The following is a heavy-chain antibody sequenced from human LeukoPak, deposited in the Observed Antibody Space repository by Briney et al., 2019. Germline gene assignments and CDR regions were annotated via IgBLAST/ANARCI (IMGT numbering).Heavy chain of an antibody. CDR3: ARVDYDFWSGYYMDV. Sequence: GASVKVSCKASGYTFTGYYMHWVRQAPGQGLEWMGWINPNSGGTNYAQKFQGRVTMTRDTSISTAYMELSRLRSDDTAVYYCARVDYDFWSGYYMDVWGKGTTVTVSS. V-gene: IGHV1-2*02. CDR2: INPNSGGT. CDR1: GYTFTGYY. J-gene: IGHJ6*03. D-gene: IGHD3-3*01.